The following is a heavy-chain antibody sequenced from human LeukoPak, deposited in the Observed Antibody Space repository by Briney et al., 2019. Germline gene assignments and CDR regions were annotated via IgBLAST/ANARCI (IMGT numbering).Heavy chain of an antibody. V-gene: IGHV1-46*01. CDR3: ATTREQLVGFLDY. Sequence: ASVKVSCKASGYTFTSYYMHWVRQAPGQGLEWMGIINPSGGSTSYAQKFQGRVTMTRDTSTSTVYMELSSLRSEDTAVYHCATTREQLVGFLDYWGQGTLVTVSS. CDR2: INPSGGST. D-gene: IGHD6-6*01. CDR1: GYTFTSYY. J-gene: IGHJ4*02.